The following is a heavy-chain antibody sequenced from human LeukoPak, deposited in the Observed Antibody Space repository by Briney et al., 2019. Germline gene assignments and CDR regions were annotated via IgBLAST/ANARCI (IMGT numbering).Heavy chain of an antibody. V-gene: IGHV3-23*01. J-gene: IGHJ6*04. CDR3: AKGTAMVNMDV. D-gene: IGHD5-18*01. Sequence: GGSLRLSCAASGFTFNNHAMSWVRQAPGKGLQWVSGISGTGHSTFYADSVKGRLTISRDNSKNTLYLQMNSLRAEDTAVYYCAKGTAMVNMDVWGKGTTVTVSS. CDR2: ISGTGHST. CDR1: GFTFNNHA.